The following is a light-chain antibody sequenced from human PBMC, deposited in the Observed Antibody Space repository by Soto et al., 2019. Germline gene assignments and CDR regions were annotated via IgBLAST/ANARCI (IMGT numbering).Light chain of an antibody. Sequence: DTQLTQSPSTLSAFVGDRVTITCRASQSISNWLAWYQQKPGKAPKLLIYKAASLESGVPSRFSGSGYGTEFTLTISSLQPDDFATYYCQQYNSTFGQGTKVEIK. CDR3: QQYNST. V-gene: IGKV1-5*03. CDR2: KAA. CDR1: QSISNW. J-gene: IGKJ1*01.